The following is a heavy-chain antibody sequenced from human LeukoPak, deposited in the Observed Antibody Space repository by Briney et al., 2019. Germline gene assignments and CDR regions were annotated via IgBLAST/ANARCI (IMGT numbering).Heavy chain of an antibody. D-gene: IGHD5-24*01. Sequence: SETLSLTCTVSGGSISSYCWSWIRQPPGKGLEWIGYIYYSGSTNYNPSLKSRVTISVDTSKNQFSLKLSSVTAADTAVYYCARGRRGTSSPRIDYWGQGTLVTVSS. J-gene: IGHJ4*02. CDR2: IYYSGST. CDR3: ARGRRGTSSPRIDY. V-gene: IGHV4-59*01. CDR1: GGSISSYC.